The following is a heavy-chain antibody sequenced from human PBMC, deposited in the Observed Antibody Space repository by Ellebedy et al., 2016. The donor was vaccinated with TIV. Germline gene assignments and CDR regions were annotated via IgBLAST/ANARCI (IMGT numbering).Heavy chain of an antibody. J-gene: IGHJ5*02. CDR2: IRQEGDEI. CDR1: GFNFRSYW. Sequence: GGSLRLFCAASGFNFRSYWMTWVRQAPGKGLEWVAKIRQEGDEIYYVESVKGRFTISRDNAKNSLFLQMSSLRVEDTAVYYCARRASYGDYAVQVNPWFDPWGQGTLVTVSS. CDR3: ARRASYGDYAVQVNPWFDP. D-gene: IGHD4-17*01. V-gene: IGHV3-7*01.